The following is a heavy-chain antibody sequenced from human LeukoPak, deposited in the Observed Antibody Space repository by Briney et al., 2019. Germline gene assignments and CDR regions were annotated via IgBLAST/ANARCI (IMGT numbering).Heavy chain of an antibody. V-gene: IGHV1-69-2*01. CDR1: GYTFTDYY. CDR3: ATGYYYYSSGYYLGNY. Sequence: ASVTISFVSSGYTFTDYYMHWVQQAPGKGRAWMGRVDPEDDETIYAEKFQGRVTITADTSTDTAYMELSSLRSEDTAVYYCATGYYYYSSGYYLGNYWGQGTLVTVSS. J-gene: IGHJ4*02. D-gene: IGHD3-22*01. CDR2: VDPEDDET.